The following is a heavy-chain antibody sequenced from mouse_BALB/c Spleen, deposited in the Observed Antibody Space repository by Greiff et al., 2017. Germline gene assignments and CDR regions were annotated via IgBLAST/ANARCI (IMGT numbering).Heavy chain of an antibody. CDR3: ARTGTRGAMDD. CDR1: GFTFSSFG. Sequence: EVKLVESGGGLVQPGGSRKLSCAASGFTFSSFGMHWVRQAPEKGLEWVAYISSGSSTIYYADTVKGRFTISRDNPKNTLFLQMNSLRSEDTAMYYCARTGTRGAMDDWGQGTSVTVSS. CDR2: ISSGSSTI. J-gene: IGHJ4*01. V-gene: IGHV5-17*02. D-gene: IGHD4-1*01.